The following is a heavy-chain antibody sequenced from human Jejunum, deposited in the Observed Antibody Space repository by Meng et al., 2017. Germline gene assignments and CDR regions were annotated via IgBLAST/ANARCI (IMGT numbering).Heavy chain of an antibody. V-gene: IGHV4-34*01. Sequence: QWQLQQWGAGLLKPSETLSLPCAVYGGSFSGYYWTWIRQPPGKGLEWIGEINHNGSPYYNPSLNNRVTMSVDTSKNQLSLKLSSVTAADTAVYYCAIGGPGPRLLNWGQGTLVTVSS. J-gene: IGHJ4*02. D-gene: IGHD1-14*01. CDR3: AIGGPGPRLLN. CDR1: GGSFSGYY. CDR2: INHNGSP.